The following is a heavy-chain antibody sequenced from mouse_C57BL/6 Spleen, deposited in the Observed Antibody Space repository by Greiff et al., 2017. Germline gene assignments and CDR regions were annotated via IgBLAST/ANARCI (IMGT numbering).Heavy chain of an antibody. J-gene: IGHJ2*02. CDR2: INPSNGYT. Sequence: VQLQQSGAELARPGASVKMSCKASGYTFTSYTMHWVKQRPGQGLEWIGYINPSNGYTKYNQKFKDKATLTADKSSSTAYMQLSSLTSEDSSVCYCGRGVYSYYADYWGQGTSLTVSS. D-gene: IGHD2-12*01. CDR3: GRGVYSYYADY. V-gene: IGHV1-4*01. CDR1: GYTFTSYT.